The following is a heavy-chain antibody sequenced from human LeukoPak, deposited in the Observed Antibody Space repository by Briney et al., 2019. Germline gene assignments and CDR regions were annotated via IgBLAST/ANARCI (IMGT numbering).Heavy chain of an antibody. Sequence: GGSLRLSCAGSGFTFSTYWMTWVRQAPGKGLEWVANINQDGTIKKYVASVNGRFTISRDNAKTSLYLQMNSLGDEDTAIYYCSGGDVFDIWGQGTMVTVSS. CDR1: GFTFSTYW. CDR2: INQDGTIK. J-gene: IGHJ3*02. D-gene: IGHD2-15*01. CDR3: SGGDVFDI. V-gene: IGHV3-7*01.